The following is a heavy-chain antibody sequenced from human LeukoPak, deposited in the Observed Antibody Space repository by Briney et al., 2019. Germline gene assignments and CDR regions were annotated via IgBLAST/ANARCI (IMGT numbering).Heavy chain of an antibody. CDR3: AREYCSSTSCLYDY. Sequence: GGSLRLSCAASGFTFSSYGMHWVRQAPGKGLEWVAVISYDGSNKYYADSVKGRFTISRDNSKNTLYLQINSLRAEDTAVYYCAREYCSSTSCLYDYWGQGTLVTVSS. V-gene: IGHV3-30*03. D-gene: IGHD2-2*01. J-gene: IGHJ4*02. CDR1: GFTFSSYG. CDR2: ISYDGSNK.